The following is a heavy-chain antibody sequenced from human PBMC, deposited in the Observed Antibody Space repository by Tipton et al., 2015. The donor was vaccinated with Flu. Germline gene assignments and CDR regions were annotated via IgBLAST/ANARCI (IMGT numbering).Heavy chain of an antibody. CDR1: IDSIRGRY. CDR2: MFHSGSS. V-gene: IGHV4-59*11. J-gene: IGHJ4*02. Sequence: PGLVKPSETLSLSCSVSIDSIRGRYWGWIRQPPGRGLEWMAYMFHSGSSNYNPSLKSRLKISEDTSKTHLFLEVTSVTAADTAVYYCARGDNDGLYLDYWGQGILVTVSS. D-gene: IGHD3-16*01. CDR3: ARGDNDGLYLDY.